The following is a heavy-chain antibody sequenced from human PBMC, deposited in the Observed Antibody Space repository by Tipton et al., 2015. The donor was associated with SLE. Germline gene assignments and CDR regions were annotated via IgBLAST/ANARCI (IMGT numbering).Heavy chain of an antibody. J-gene: IGHJ3*02. D-gene: IGHD6-13*01. V-gene: IGHV4-38-2*01. Sequence: TLSLTCAVSGYSISSGYYWGWIRQPPGKGLEWIGSIYHSGSTYYNPSLKSRVTISVDTSKNQFSLKLSSVTAADTAVYYCARVSGFSNSWYVLDIWGQGTMVTVSS. CDR3: ARVSGFSNSWYVLDI. CDR2: IYHSGST. CDR1: GYSISSGYY.